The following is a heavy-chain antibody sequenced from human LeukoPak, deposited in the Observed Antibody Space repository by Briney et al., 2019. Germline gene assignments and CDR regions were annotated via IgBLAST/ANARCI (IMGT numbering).Heavy chain of an antibody. CDR2: INHSGST. CDR3: ARARPYYYGSGSYYQRNWFDP. D-gene: IGHD3-10*01. Sequence: SETLSLTCAVYGGSFSGYYWSWIRQPPGKGLEWSGEINHSGSTNYNPSLKSRVAISVDTSKNQFSLKLSSVPAADTAVYYCARARPYYYGSGSYYQRNWFDPWGQGTLVTVSS. J-gene: IGHJ5*02. V-gene: IGHV4-34*01. CDR1: GGSFSGYY.